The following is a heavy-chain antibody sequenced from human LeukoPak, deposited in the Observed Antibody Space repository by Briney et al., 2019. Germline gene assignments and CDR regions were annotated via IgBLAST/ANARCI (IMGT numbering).Heavy chain of an antibody. Sequence: SVKVSCKASGGTFSSYAISWVRQAPGQGLEWMGGIIPIFGTANYAQKFQGRVTITADESTSTAYMELSSLRSEDTAVYYCASGYSNHDWYFDLWGRGTLVTVSS. CDR2: IIPIFGTA. V-gene: IGHV1-69*01. CDR3: ASGYSNHDWYFDL. CDR1: GGTFSSYA. D-gene: IGHD4-11*01. J-gene: IGHJ2*01.